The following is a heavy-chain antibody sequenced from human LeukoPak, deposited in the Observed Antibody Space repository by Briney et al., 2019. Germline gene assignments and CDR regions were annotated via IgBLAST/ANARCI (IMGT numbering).Heavy chain of an antibody. D-gene: IGHD2/OR15-2a*01. Sequence: PGGSLRLSCAASGFTFSSYAMSWVRQAPGKGLEWVSAISGSGGSTYYADSVKGRFTISRDNSKNTLYPQMNSLRAEDTAVYYCARAPFPPGDNYWGQGTLVTVSS. CDR1: GFTFSSYA. V-gene: IGHV3-23*01. CDR3: ARAPFPPGDNY. CDR2: ISGSGGST. J-gene: IGHJ4*02.